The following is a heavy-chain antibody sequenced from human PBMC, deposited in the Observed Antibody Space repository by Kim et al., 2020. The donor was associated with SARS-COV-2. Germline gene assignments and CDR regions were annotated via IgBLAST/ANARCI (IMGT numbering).Heavy chain of an antibody. D-gene: IGHD3-10*01. V-gene: IGHV3-74*01. J-gene: IGHJ4*02. CDR3: ARDRGRYSGAGCYLCYFDY. CDR2: INSDGSNT. Sequence: GGSLRLSCAASGFTFSSYWMHWVRQAPGKGLVWVARINSDGSNTYYADSVKGRFTISRDNAKNTLYLQMNSLRAEDTAVYYCARDRGRYSGAGCYLCYFDYWGQGTLVTVSS. CDR1: GFTFSSYW.